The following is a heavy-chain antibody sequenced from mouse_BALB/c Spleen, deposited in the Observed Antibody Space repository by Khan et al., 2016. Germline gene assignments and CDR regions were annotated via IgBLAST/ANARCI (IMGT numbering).Heavy chain of an antibody. CDR1: GFDFSRYW. J-gene: IGHJ3*01. CDR2: INPDSYTI. Sequence: EVKLLESGGGLVHPGGSLKLSCAASGFDFSRYWMSWVRQASGKGLEWIGEINPDSYTINYTPSLKDKFIISRDNAKNTLYLQMSKVRSEDTALYYCARAGYYGYLAYWGQGTLVTVSA. V-gene: IGHV4-1*02. D-gene: IGHD1-1*01. CDR3: ARAGYYGYLAY.